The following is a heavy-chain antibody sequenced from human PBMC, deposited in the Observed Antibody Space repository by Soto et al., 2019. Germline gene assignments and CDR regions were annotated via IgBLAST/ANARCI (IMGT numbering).Heavy chain of an antibody. J-gene: IGHJ5*02. CDR3: ARWSFSNGYYYFDP. CDR2: IKQDGSVK. D-gene: IGHD3-22*01. Sequence: GGSLRLSCAAYGFSISSHWMGWVRQAQGKGPEWVASIKQDGSVKYYADSVRGRFTISRDNVKNSLFLEMSSLRVEDTALYFCARWSFSNGYYYFDPWGRGTLVTVSS. CDR1: GFSISSHW. V-gene: IGHV3-7*03.